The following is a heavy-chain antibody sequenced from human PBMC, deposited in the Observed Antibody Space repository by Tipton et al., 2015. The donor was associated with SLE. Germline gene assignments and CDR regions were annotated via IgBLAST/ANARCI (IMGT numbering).Heavy chain of an antibody. CDR1: GGSFSGYY. Sequence: TLSLTCAVYGGSFSGYYWSWIRQPPGKGLEWIGEIDHSGSTNYNPSLKSRVTISVDTSKNQFSLKLSSVTAADTAVYYCARESSSSLYYGMDVWGQGTTVTVSS. V-gene: IGHV4-34*01. CDR3: ARESSSSLYYGMDV. D-gene: IGHD6-6*01. CDR2: IDHSGST. J-gene: IGHJ6*02.